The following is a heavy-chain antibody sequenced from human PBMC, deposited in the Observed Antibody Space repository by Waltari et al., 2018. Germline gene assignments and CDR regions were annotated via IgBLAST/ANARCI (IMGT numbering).Heavy chain of an antibody. CDR1: GYTFTSYD. CDR2: MNPNSGNT. J-gene: IGHJ2*01. CDR3: ARGGNYYDSSGARYWYFDL. V-gene: IGHV1-8*01. Sequence: QVQLVQSGAEVKKPGPSVKVSCTASGYTFTSYDITWVRQATGQGLEWMGWMNPNSGNTGYAQKFQGRVTMTRNTSISTAYMELSSLRSEDTAVYYCARGGNYYDSSGARYWYFDLWGRGTLVTVSS. D-gene: IGHD3-22*01.